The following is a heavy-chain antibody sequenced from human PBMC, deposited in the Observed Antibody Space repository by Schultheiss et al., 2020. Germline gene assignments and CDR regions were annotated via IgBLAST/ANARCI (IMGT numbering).Heavy chain of an antibody. CDR1: GGSVSSGNYY. CDR3: ARGVAAALDP. J-gene: IGHJ5*02. CDR2: IYYSGST. D-gene: IGHD6-13*01. Sequence: SETLSLTCTVSGGSVSSGNYYWSWIRQPPGKGLEWIGYIYYSGSTNYNPSLKSRVTISVDTSKNQFSLKLRSVTAADTAVYYCARGVAAALDPWGQGTLVTVSS. V-gene: IGHV4-61*01.